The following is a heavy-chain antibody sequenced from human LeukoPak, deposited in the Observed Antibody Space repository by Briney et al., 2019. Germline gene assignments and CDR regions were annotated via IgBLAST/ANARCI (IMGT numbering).Heavy chain of an antibody. Sequence: ASVTVSCKASGYTFTSYGISWVRQAPGQGLEWMGWISAYNGNTNYAQKLQGRVTMTTDTSTSTAYMELRSLRSDDTAVYYCAKDDYDILTGFDPWGQGTLVTVSS. CDR1: GYTFTSYG. V-gene: IGHV1-18*01. CDR3: AKDDYDILTGFDP. CDR2: ISAYNGNT. D-gene: IGHD3-9*01. J-gene: IGHJ5*02.